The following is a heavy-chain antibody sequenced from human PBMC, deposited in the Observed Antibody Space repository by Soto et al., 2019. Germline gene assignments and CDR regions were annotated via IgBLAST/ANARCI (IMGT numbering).Heavy chain of an antibody. Sequence: EVQLVESGGGLVQPGGSLRLSCEASGFTFSDYWIHWVRQVPGKGLVWVSRIKGDGSSINYADSVKGRFTISGDNAKNTLYLQMNSLRAEDTAVYYCARGIPGHYGFDVWGQGTMVTVSS. CDR3: ARGIPGHYGFDV. CDR2: IKGDGSSI. D-gene: IGHD3-10*01. V-gene: IGHV3-74*01. J-gene: IGHJ3*01. CDR1: GFTFSDYW.